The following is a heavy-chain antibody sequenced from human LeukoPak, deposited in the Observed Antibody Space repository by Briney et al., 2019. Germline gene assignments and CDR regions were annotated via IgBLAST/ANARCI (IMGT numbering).Heavy chain of an antibody. D-gene: IGHD6-19*01. CDR2: ISGSAGTT. V-gene: IGHV3-23*01. CDR3: AKGWSSGWPYYFDY. Sequence: PGGSLRLSCAASGFTFSSYAMSWVRQAPGKGLEWVSAISGSAGTTYYADSVKGRFTISRDNSKNTLYLKMNSLRAEDTAVYYCAKGWSSGWPYYFDYWGQGTLVTVSS. CDR1: GFTFSSYA. J-gene: IGHJ4*02.